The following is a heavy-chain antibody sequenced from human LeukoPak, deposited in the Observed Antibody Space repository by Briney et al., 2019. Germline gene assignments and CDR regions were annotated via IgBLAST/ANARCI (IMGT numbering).Heavy chain of an antibody. Sequence: TGGSLRLSCAASGFTFSSYSMNWVRQAPGKGLEWVSSISSSYIYYADSVKGRFTISRDNAKNSLYLQMNSLRAEDAAVYYCARFRYWGQGTLVTVSS. CDR3: ARFRY. V-gene: IGHV3-21*01. CDR1: GFTFSSYS. J-gene: IGHJ4*02. CDR2: ISSSYI.